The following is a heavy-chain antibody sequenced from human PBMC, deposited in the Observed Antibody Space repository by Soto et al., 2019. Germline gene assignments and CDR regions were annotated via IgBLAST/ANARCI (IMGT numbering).Heavy chain of an antibody. Sequence: QVQLVQSGAEMKKPGASVKVSCKTSGINYNTYAIHWVRQAPGQELEWMGWINTGNGDTRYSQNFQGRVTLTRDTSASTVYMDLDSLKSEDTGLYFCARAISGYVTWGQGTLVTVSS. V-gene: IGHV1-3*04. CDR1: GINYNTYA. J-gene: IGHJ4*02. CDR3: ARAISGYVT. D-gene: IGHD5-12*01. CDR2: INTGNGDT.